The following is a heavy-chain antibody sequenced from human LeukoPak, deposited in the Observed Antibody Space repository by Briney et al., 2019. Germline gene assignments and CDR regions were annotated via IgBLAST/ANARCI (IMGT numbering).Heavy chain of an antibody. CDR2: ISGSGGST. CDR3: AKDSSSWPEYFQH. Sequence: GGTLRLSCAASGFTFSSYAMSWVRQAPGKGLEWVSAISGSGGSTYYADSVKGRFTISRDNSKNTLYLQMNSLRAEDTAVYYCAKDSSSWPEYFQHWGQGTLVTVSS. V-gene: IGHV3-23*01. CDR1: GFTFSSYA. D-gene: IGHD6-13*01. J-gene: IGHJ1*01.